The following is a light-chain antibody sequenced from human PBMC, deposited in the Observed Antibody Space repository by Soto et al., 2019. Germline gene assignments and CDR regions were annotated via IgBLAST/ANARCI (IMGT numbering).Light chain of an antibody. V-gene: IGKV3-15*01. J-gene: IGKJ1*01. CDR1: QTISDT. CDR2: GAS. CDR3: QQYNNWPWT. Sequence: EIVMTQSPVTLSVSPGGRATLSCRASQTISDTLAWYQQKPGQAPRLLIHGASTRAHGFPARFSGSGSGTDFTLTISSLQSEDFAVYYCQQYNNWPWTFGQGTKVEIK.